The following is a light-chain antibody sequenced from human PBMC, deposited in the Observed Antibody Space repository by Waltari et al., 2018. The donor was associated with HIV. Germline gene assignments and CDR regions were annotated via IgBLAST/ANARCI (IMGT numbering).Light chain of an antibody. CDR2: DVT. CDR1: STDVGVYNY. J-gene: IGLJ3*02. Sequence: QSALTQPASVSGSPGQSITISCAGGSTDVGVYNYVSWYQQYPGKVPKVVFYDVTERPSGVANRFSGSKTGNTASLTISGLQAEDEADYYCCSFAGTNTWVFGGGTRLTV. CDR3: CSFAGTNTWV. V-gene: IGLV2-23*02.